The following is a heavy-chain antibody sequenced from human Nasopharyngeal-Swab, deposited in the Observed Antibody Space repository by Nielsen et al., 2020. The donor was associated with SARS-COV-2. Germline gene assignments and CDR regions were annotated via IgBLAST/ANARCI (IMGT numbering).Heavy chain of an antibody. J-gene: IGHJ1*01. D-gene: IGHD6-13*01. CDR2: INHSGST. V-gene: IGHV4-34*01. CDR1: GGSFSGYY. Sequence: SETLSLTCAVYGGSFSGYYWSWIRQPPGKGLEWIGEINHSGSTNYNPSLKSRVTISVDKSKNQFSLKLSSVTAADTAVYYCALEGYSSSWYGYFQHWGQGTLVTVSS. CDR3: ALEGYSSSWYGYFQH.